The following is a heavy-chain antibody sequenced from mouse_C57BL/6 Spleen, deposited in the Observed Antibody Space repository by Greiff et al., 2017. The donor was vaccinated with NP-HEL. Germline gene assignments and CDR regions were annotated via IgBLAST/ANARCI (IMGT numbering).Heavy chain of an antibody. CDR2: IYPGDGDT. CDR1: GYAFSSSW. Sequence: QVQLQQSGPELVKPGASVKISCKASGYAFSSSWMNWVKQRPGKGLEWIGRIYPGDGDTNYNGKFKGKATLTADKSSSTAYMQLLSLTSEDSAVYFCARSPFYYGSSLYAMDYWGQGTSVTVSS. CDR3: ARSPFYYGSSLYAMDY. V-gene: IGHV1-82*01. D-gene: IGHD1-1*01. J-gene: IGHJ4*01.